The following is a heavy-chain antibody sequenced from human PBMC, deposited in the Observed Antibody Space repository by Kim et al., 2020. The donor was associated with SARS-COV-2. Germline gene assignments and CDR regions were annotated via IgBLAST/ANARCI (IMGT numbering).Heavy chain of an antibody. V-gene: IGHV4-59*01. CDR3: ARARLFGSRGFFDY. D-gene: IGHD2-2*01. J-gene: IGHJ4*02. Sequence: TPSLNSRVTISVDKSKNQFSLKLSSVTAADTAVYYCARARLFGSRGFFDYWGQGTLVTVSS.